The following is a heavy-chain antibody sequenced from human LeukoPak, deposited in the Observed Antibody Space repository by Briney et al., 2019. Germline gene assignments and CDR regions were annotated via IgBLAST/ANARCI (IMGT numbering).Heavy chain of an antibody. V-gene: IGHV3-48*03. J-gene: IGHJ4*02. CDR1: GFTFSSYE. CDR3: ARDPGPDYGDWYFDY. CDR2: ISSSGSTI. Sequence: GGSLRLSCAASGFTFSSYEMNWVRQAPGKGLEWVSYISSSGSTIYYADSVKGRFTISRDNAKNSLYLQMNGLRAEDTAVYYCARDPGPDYGDWYFDYWGQGTLVTVSS. D-gene: IGHD4-17*01.